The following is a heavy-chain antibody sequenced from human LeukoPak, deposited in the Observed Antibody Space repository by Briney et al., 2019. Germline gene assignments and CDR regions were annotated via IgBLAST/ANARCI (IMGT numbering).Heavy chain of an antibody. CDR1: GGSISSYY. CDR2: IYYSGST. D-gene: IGHD4-17*01. V-gene: IGHV4-59*01. CDR3: ARALNDYGDYLDY. Sequence: SETLSLTCTVSGGSISSYYWSWIRQPPGKGLEWIGYIYYSGSTNYNPSLKSRVTISVDTSKNQFSLKLSSVAAADTAVYYCARALNDYGDYLDYWGQGTLVTVSS. J-gene: IGHJ4*02.